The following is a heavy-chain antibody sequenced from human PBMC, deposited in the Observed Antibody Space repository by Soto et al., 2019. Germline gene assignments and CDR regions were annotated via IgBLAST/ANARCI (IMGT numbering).Heavy chain of an antibody. D-gene: IGHD6-13*01. CDR1: GGSISHSY. CDR3: ARLYNSTDWTDFDF. J-gene: IGHJ4*02. V-gene: IGHV4-59*08. Sequence: QELLQESGPGLVKPSETLSLTCTVSGGSISHSYWSWLRLSPGKGLEWIGYIHYGGATTYNPSLKGRVTLPLGTPRKEFSLTLRSVTAADPALYSCARLYNSTDWTDFDFWGQGTRVTVSS. CDR2: IHYGGAT.